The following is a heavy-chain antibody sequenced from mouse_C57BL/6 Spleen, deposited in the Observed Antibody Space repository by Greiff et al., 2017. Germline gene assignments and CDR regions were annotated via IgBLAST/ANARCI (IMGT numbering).Heavy chain of an antibody. D-gene: IGHD2-3*01. J-gene: IGHJ2*01. V-gene: IGHV1-61*01. CDR1: GYTFTSYW. CDR2: IYPSDSET. CDR3: ARSDGYYNFDY. Sequence: VQLQQPGAELVRPGSSVKLSCKASGYTFTSYWMDWVKQRPGQGLEWIGNIYPSDSETHYNQKFKDKATLTVDKSSSTAYMQLSSLTSEDSAVYYCARSDGYYNFDYWGQGTTLTVSS.